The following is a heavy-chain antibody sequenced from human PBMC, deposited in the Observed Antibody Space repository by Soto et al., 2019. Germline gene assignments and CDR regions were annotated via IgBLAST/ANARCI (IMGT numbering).Heavy chain of an antibody. CDR3: ARSVRYPYEPDY. CDR1: GFTFSSYA. V-gene: IGHV3-30-3*01. CDR2: ISYDGSNK. Sequence: GGSLRLSCAASGFTFSSYAMHWVRQAPGKGLEWVAVISYDGSNKYYADSVKGRFTISRDNSKNTLYLQMNSLRAEDTAVYYCARSVRYPYEPDYWGQGTLVTVSS. J-gene: IGHJ4*02. D-gene: IGHD3-9*01.